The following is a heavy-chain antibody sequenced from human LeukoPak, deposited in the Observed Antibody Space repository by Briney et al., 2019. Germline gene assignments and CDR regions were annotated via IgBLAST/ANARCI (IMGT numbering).Heavy chain of an antibody. J-gene: IGHJ3*02. V-gene: IGHV3-33*01. Sequence: GGSLRLSCAASGFTFSSYGMHWVRQAPGKGLEWVAVIWYDGSNKYYADSVKGRFTISRDNSKNTLYLQMNSLRAEGTAVYYCATHGGHAFDIWGQGTMVTVSS. CDR3: ATHGGHAFDI. CDR1: GFTFSSYG. CDR2: IWYDGSNK. D-gene: IGHD3-16*01.